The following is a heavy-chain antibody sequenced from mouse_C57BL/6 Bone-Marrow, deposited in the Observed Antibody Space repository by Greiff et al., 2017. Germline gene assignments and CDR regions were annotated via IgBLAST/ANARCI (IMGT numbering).Heavy chain of an antibody. V-gene: IGHV5-9*01. CDR3: AIYDYGDFAV. CDR2: ISGGGGNT. Sequence: EVKVVESGGGLVKPGGSLKLSCAASGFTFSSYTMSWVRQTPGQRLEWVATISGGGGNTYYPDSVKGRFTISRDNAKNTLYLQMSSLRSEDTALYYCAIYDYGDFAVWGTGTTVTVSS. CDR1: GFTFSSYT. J-gene: IGHJ1*03. D-gene: IGHD2-3*01.